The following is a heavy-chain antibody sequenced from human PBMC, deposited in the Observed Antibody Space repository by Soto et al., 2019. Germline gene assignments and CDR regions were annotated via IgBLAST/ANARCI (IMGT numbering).Heavy chain of an antibody. Sequence: GGSLRLSCQFPDFNAKNNYMNWVRQAPGKGLEWVSVIHNNGDTYYADSVKGRFTISRDNSKSTVYLQMDSLRADDSAIYYCARDSGIPNDYWGQGTLVTVSS. V-gene: IGHV3-53*01. J-gene: IGHJ4*02. CDR3: ARDSGIPNDY. CDR2: IHNNGDT. D-gene: IGHD1-1*01. CDR1: DFNAKNNY.